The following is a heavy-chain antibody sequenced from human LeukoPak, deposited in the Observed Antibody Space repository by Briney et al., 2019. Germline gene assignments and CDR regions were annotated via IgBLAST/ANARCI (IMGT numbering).Heavy chain of an antibody. V-gene: IGHV1-69*04. CDR3: ARDHDYGDYVFDY. Sequence: ASVKVSCKASGGTFSSYAISWVRPAPGQGLEWMGRIIPILGIANYAQKFQGRVTITAHKSTSTAYMELSSLRSEDTAVYYCARDHDYGDYVFDYWGQGTLVTVSS. D-gene: IGHD4-17*01. CDR2: IIPILGIA. J-gene: IGHJ4*02. CDR1: GGTFSSYA.